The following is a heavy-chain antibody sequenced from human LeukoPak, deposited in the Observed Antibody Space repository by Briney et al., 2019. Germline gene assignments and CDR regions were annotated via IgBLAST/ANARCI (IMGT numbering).Heavy chain of an antibody. Sequence: SETLSLTCTVSGGSIGSYYWSWIRQPAGKGLEWIGRIHASGSTDYNPSLESRVTMSVDTSKSQFSLRLSSVTAADTAVYYCAREGSMTARPFVSIDYLGQGTLVTVSS. CDR2: IHASGST. V-gene: IGHV4-4*07. J-gene: IGHJ4*02. D-gene: IGHD6-6*01. CDR1: GGSIGSYY. CDR3: AREGSMTARPFVSIDY.